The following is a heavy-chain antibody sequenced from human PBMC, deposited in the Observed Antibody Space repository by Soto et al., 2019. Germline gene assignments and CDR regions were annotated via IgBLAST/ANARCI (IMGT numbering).Heavy chain of an antibody. CDR1: GFTFNNYA. V-gene: IGHV3-23*01. D-gene: IGHD3-10*01. J-gene: IGHJ5*02. Sequence: EVQLLESGGGLIQPGGSLRLSCAASGFTFNNYAMSWVRQAPGKGLEWVSAISGNGISTYYADSVRGRFTISRDNSENTLFLHMNRLRADDTAVYYCTRDAISMVRGTDNWFDPWGQGTLVTVS. CDR2: ISGNGIST. CDR3: TRDAISMVRGTDNWFDP.